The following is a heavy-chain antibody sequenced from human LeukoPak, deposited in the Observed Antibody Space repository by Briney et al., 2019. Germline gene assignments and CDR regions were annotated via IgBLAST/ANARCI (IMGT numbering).Heavy chain of an antibody. Sequence: SVKVSCKASGYTFTSYYMHWVRQAPGQGLEWMGRIIPILGIANYAQKFQGRVTITADKSTSTAYMELSSLRSEDTAVYYCARVAFFSSGSFSSYFDYWGQGTLVTVSS. V-gene: IGHV1-69*04. CDR2: IIPILGIA. J-gene: IGHJ4*02. CDR1: GYTFTSYY. CDR3: ARVAFFSSGSFSSYFDY. D-gene: IGHD1-26*01.